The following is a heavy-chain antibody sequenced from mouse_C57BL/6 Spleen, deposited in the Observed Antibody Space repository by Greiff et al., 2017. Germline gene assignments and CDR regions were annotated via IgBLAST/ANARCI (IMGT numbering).Heavy chain of an antibody. Sequence: VQLQQSGPELVKPGASVKIPCKASGYTFTDSNMDWVKQSHGKSLEWIGDINPNNGGTIYNQKFKGKATLTVDKSSSTAYMELRSLTSEDTAVYYCARPGEPYWYFDVWGTGTTVTVSS. J-gene: IGHJ1*03. CDR2: INPNNGGT. V-gene: IGHV1-18*01. CDR1: GYTFTDSN. CDR3: ARPGEPYWYFDV.